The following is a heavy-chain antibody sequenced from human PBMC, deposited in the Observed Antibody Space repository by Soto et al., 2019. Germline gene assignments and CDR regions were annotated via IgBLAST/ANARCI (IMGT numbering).Heavy chain of an antibody. CDR3: TTELNDMQAFDI. J-gene: IGHJ3*02. CDR1: GFTFSTYG. CDR2: TWNDGSNK. Sequence: QVQLVESGGGVVQPGRSLRLSCVASGFTFSTYGMHRVRQAPGKGLEWVAMTWNDGSNKYYTDSMKDRFTISRDNSKNTLYLQLNSLRDEDSAVYYCTTELNDMQAFDIWGQGTMVTVSS. D-gene: IGHD1-1*01. V-gene: IGHV3-33*01.